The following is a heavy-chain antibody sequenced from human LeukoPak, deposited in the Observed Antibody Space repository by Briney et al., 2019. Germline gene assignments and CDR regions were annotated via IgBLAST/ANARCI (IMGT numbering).Heavy chain of an antibody. V-gene: IGHV3-23*01. J-gene: IGHJ4*02. CDR1: GFTFSSYA. Sequence: GGSLRLSCAASGFTFSSYAMSWVRQAPGKGLEWVSTFGGRGSSTYYADSVKGRFTISRDNSKNTLYLQMNSLRAEDTAVYYCAKRQRNILTSKSEYYFDSWGQGTLVTVSS. CDR2: FGGRGSST. D-gene: IGHD3-9*01. CDR3: AKRQRNILTSKSEYYFDS.